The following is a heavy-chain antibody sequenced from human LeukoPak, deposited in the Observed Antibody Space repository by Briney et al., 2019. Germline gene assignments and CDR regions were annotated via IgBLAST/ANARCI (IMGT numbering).Heavy chain of an antibody. CDR1: GFSLSTSGVG. CDR3: AHSRRGVQQAGFDP. V-gene: IGHV2-5*02. D-gene: IGHD3-10*01. CDR2: IYWDDDK. Sequence: SGPTLVKPTQTLTLTCTFSGFSLSTSGVGVGWIRQPPGKALEWLALIYWDDDKRYSPSLKSRLTITKDTSKNQVVLTMTNMDPVDTATYCCAHSRRGVQQAGFDPWGQGTLVTVSS. J-gene: IGHJ5*02.